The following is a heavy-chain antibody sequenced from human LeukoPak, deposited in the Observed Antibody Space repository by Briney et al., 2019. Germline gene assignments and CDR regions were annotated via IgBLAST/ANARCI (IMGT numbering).Heavy chain of an antibody. CDR1: GFTFSSYS. CDR3: ARDHVGAFDI. Sequence: GGSLRLSCAASGFTFSSYSMNWVRQAPGKGPEWVSSISSSSSYIYYADSVKGRFTISRDNAKNSLYLQMNSLRAEDTAVYYCARDHVGAFDIWGQGTMVTVSS. J-gene: IGHJ3*02. CDR2: ISSSSSYI. V-gene: IGHV3-21*01.